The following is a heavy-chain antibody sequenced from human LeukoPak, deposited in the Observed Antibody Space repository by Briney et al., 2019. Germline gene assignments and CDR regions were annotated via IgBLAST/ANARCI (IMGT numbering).Heavy chain of an antibody. CDR1: GGSFRGHY. CDR3: ARGGGTFGGHGVVAY. Sequence: SETPSLTCAVYGGSFRGHYWIWIRQSPGKGLEWIGEINHGGSTNYNPSLKSRVTISIDTSKNQFSLKLNSVTAADTAVYYCARGGGTFGGHGVVAYWGQGPLVTVSS. J-gene: IGHJ4*02. V-gene: IGHV4-34*01. D-gene: IGHD3-16*01. CDR2: INHGGST.